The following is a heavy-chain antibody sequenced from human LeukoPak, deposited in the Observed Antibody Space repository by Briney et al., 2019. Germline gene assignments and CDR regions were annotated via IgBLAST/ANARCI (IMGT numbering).Heavy chain of an antibody. Sequence: PSETLSLTCTVSGYSISSGYYWGWIRQPPGKGLEWIGSIYHSGSTYYNPSLKSRVTISVDTSKNQFSLKLSSVTAADTAVYYCAGGGGSTLDAFDIWGQGTMVTVSS. V-gene: IGHV4-38-2*02. CDR2: IYHSGST. J-gene: IGHJ3*02. D-gene: IGHD2-2*01. CDR1: GYSISSGYY. CDR3: AGGGGSTLDAFDI.